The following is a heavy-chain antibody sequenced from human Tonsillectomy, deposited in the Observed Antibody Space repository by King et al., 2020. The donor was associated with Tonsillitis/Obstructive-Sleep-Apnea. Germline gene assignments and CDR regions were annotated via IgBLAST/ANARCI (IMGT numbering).Heavy chain of an antibody. J-gene: IGHJ3*02. Sequence: VQLVESGGGLVQPGGSLRLSCAASGFTFSSYWMHWVRQAPGKGLVWVSRISSDGSSTNYADSVKGRFTISRDNAKNTLHLQMNSLRAEDTAVYYCARVRCRCASCPLDAFDIWGQGTMVTVSS. D-gene: IGHD2-2*01. CDR1: GFTFSSYW. CDR3: ARVRCRCASCPLDAFDI. V-gene: IGHV3-74*01. CDR2: ISSDGSST.